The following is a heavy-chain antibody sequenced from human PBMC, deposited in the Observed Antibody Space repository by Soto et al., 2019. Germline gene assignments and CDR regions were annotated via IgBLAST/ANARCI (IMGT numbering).Heavy chain of an antibody. CDR1: GFTVSSNY. CDR2: IYSGGST. J-gene: IGHJ4*02. V-gene: IGHV3-66*01. CDR3: ATVTKYDILTGFYPC. D-gene: IGHD3-9*01. Sequence: SLRLSCAASGFTVSSNYMSLGRQAPGKGLEWVSVIYSGGSTYYADSVKGRFTISRDNSKNTLYFQMNSLRAEDTAVYYCATVTKYDILTGFYPCWGQGTLVTVSS.